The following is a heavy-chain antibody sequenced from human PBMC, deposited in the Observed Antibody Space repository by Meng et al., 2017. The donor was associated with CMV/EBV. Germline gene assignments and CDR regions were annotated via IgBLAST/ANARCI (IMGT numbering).Heavy chain of an antibody. V-gene: IGHV3-30*02. CDR2: IRYDGSNK. CDR3: ARFVPAADY. Sequence: GESLKISCAASGFTFSSYWMHWVRQAPGKGLEWVAFIRYDGSNKYYADSVKGRFTISRDNSKNTLYLQMNSLRAEDTAVYYCARFVPAADYWGQGTLVTVSS. J-gene: IGHJ4*02. CDR1: GFTFSSYW. D-gene: IGHD2-2*01.